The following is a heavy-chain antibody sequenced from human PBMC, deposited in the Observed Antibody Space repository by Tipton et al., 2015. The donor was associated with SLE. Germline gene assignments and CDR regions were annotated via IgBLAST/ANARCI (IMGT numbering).Heavy chain of an antibody. CDR2: ISAYNGNT. Sequence: QSGPEVKRPGASVKVSCKASGYTFTSYGISWVRQAPGQGLEWMGWISAYNGNTNYAQKLQGRVTMTTDTSTSTAYMELRSLRSDDTAVYYCARASYCSGGSCYPHYFDYWGQGTLVTVSS. V-gene: IGHV1-18*01. J-gene: IGHJ4*02. D-gene: IGHD2-15*01. CDR3: ARASYCSGGSCYPHYFDY. CDR1: GYTFTSYG.